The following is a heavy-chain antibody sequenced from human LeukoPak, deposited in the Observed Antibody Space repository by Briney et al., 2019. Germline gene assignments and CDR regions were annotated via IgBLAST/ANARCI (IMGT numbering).Heavy chain of an antibody. J-gene: IGHJ3*02. V-gene: IGHV1-2*02. D-gene: IGHD1-26*01. CDR2: INPNSGGT. Sequence: GASVKVSCKASGYTFTGYYMHWVRQAPGQGLEWMGWINPNSGGTNYAQKFQGRVTMTRDTSISTAYMELSRLRSDDTAVYYCARAGRGSYHPYAFDIWGQGTMVTVSS. CDR1: GYTFTGYY. CDR3: ARAGRGSYHPYAFDI.